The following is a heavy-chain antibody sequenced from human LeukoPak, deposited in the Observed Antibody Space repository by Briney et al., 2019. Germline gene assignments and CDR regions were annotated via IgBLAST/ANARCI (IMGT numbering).Heavy chain of an antibody. CDR1: GFSLSTSGMC. J-gene: IGHJ4*02. CDR2: IDWDDDK. D-gene: IGHD3-22*01. V-gene: IGHV2-70*11. Sequence: SGPALVKPTQTLTLTCTFSGFSLSTSGMCVSWIRQPPGEALEWLARIDWDDDKYYSTSLKTRLTISKDTSKNQVVLTMTNMDPVDTATYYCARSATYYYDSSGQLNFDYWGQGTLVTVSS. CDR3: ARSATYYYDSSGQLNFDY.